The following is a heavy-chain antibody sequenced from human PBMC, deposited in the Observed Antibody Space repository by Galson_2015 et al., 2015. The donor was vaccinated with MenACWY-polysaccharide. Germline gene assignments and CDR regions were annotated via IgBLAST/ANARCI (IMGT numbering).Heavy chain of an antibody. CDR1: GATGSTKA. CDR3: VKDRGPIFGDY. CDR2: ISNRGVT. J-gene: IGHJ4*02. D-gene: IGHD3-10*01. Sequence: SLRLYCAAAGATGSTKARRGARQDTGKGLDWVSTISNRGVTYYADSAQGRFTISRDNSDDPVHLQMRGLRAEDPAIYFCVKDRGPIFGDYGGQGALVAVSS. V-gene: IGHV3-23*01.